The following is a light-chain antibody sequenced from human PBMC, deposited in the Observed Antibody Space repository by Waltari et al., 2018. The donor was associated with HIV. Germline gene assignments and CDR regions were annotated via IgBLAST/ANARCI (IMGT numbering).Light chain of an antibody. V-gene: IGLV2-23*01. Sequence: QSALTQPASVSGSPGQSITISCTGTSSDVGSYNFVSWYQQHPGNAPKLIIYEGDKRRAGFSYRFSGSKSGSTASLTISGLQAEDEADYYCCSYAGSSTYVVFGGGTQLTVL. CDR1: SSDVGSYNF. CDR3: CSYAGSSTYVV. J-gene: IGLJ2*01. CDR2: EGD.